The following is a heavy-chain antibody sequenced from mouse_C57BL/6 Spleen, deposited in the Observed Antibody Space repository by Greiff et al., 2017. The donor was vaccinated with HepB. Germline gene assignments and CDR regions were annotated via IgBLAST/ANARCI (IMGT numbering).Heavy chain of an antibody. CDR1: GYTFTSYW. CDR2: IDPSDSET. D-gene: IGHD2-2*01. J-gene: IGHJ3*01. Sequence: QVQLQQPGAELVRPGSSVKLSCKASGYTFTSYWMHWVKQRPIQGLEWIGNIDPSDSETHYNQKFKDKATLTVDKSSSTAYMQLSSLTSEDSAVYYCARKAMVTTGGAWFAYWGQGTLVTVSA. V-gene: IGHV1-52*01. CDR3: ARKAMVTTGGAWFAY.